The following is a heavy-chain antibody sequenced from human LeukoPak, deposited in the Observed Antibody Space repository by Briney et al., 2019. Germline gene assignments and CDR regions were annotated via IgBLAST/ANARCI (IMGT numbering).Heavy chain of an antibody. CDR1: GYSISSSNW. CDR3: ARYGDYEGFDY. V-gene: IGHV4-38-2*01. Sequence: PSETLSLTCAVSGYSISSSNWWGWIRQPPGKGLEWIGSIYYSGSTYYNPSLKSRVTISVDTSKNQFSLKLSSVTAADTAVYYCARYGDYEGFDYWGQGTLVTVSS. CDR2: IYYSGST. J-gene: IGHJ4*02. D-gene: IGHD4-17*01.